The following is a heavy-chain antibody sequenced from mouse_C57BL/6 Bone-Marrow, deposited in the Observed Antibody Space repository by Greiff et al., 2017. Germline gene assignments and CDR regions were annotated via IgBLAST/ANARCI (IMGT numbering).Heavy chain of an antibody. CDR2: IYPGGGYT. CDR1: GYTFTNYW. CDR3: ARKRSCGYFEV. J-gene: IGHJ1*03. Sequence: QVQLQQSGAELVRPGTSVKMSCKASGYTFTNYWIGWAKQRPGHGLEWIGDIYPGGGYTNYNEKFKSKATLTADKSSSTAYMQFSSLTSEDSAIYYCARKRSCGYFEVWGTGTTVTVSS. V-gene: IGHV1-63*01.